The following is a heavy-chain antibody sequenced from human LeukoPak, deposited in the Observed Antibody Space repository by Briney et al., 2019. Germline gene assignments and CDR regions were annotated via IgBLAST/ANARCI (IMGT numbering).Heavy chain of an antibody. CDR3: ARHDPVGHFLRGMDV. CDR2: IYYTGST. CDR1: GGSISGYF. Sequence: SETLSLTCAVSGGSISGYFWSWSRQPPGKGLEWIGYIYYTGSTIYNPSLRSRVTMSVDVSKNQFSLNLSSVTAADTAVYYCARHDPVGHFLRGMDVWGQGTTVTVSS. J-gene: IGHJ6*02. V-gene: IGHV4-59*08. D-gene: IGHD2/OR15-2a*01.